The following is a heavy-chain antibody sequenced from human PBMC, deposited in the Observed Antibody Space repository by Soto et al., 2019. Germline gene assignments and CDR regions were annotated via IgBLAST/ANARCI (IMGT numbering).Heavy chain of an antibody. D-gene: IGHD2-2*01. J-gene: IGHJ4*02. CDR3: ARDRSSSWYNGTFYFDS. CDR1: GGTVSTYD. CDR2: IIPAFDAT. Sequence: QVQLVQSGAELRRPGSSVKVSCTASGGTVSTYDISWVRQAPGQGLEWMGGIIPAFDATKFAQKFQGRLTITADKSTGTVYMELSSLSSEDTAVYYCARDRSSSWYNGTFYFDSWGQGTLVTVSS. V-gene: IGHV1-69*06.